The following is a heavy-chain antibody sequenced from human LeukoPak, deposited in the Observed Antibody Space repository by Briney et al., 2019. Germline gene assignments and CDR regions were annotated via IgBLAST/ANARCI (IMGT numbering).Heavy chain of an antibody. CDR3: ARAAAAGPHYHYGMDV. Sequence: PSETLSLTCSVSGGSISGYYWSWIRQPPGKGPEWIGYIYYSGSTNYNPSLKSRVTISVDTSKNQFSLKLTSLTAADTAVYYCARAAAAGPHYHYGMDVWGKGTTVTVSS. CDR1: GGSISGYY. J-gene: IGHJ6*04. CDR2: IYYSGST. D-gene: IGHD6-13*01. V-gene: IGHV4-59*01.